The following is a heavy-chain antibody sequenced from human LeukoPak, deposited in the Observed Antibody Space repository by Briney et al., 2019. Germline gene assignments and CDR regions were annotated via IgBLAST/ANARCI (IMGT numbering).Heavy chain of an antibody. CDR3: ARSSNSNNYFDY. Sequence: GGSLRLSCAASGFTVSSNSMSWVRQAPGKGLEWVSVIYSGDSTFYADSMKGRFTISRDNSKNTLYLQIDSLRAEDTAMYYCARSSNSNNYFDYWGREPWSPSPQ. V-gene: IGHV3-53*01. D-gene: IGHD6-13*01. J-gene: IGHJ4*02. CDR1: GFTVSSNS. CDR2: IYSGDST.